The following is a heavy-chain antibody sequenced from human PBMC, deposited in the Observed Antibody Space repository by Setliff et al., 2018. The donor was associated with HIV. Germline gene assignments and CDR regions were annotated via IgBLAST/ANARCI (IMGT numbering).Heavy chain of an antibody. CDR3: ARDQRLPGVQPPYWYFDL. D-gene: IGHD6-25*01. V-gene: IGHV4-34*01. CDR2: INHSGNT. J-gene: IGHJ2*01. CDR1: GGSFSLYY. Sequence: SETLSLTCAVYGGSFSLYYWSWLRQPPGKRLEWIGEINHSGNTEYNSSLKSRVSISVDTSKNHLSLKLTSLTAADTAVYYCARDQRLPGVQPPYWYFDLWGRGTQVTVSS.